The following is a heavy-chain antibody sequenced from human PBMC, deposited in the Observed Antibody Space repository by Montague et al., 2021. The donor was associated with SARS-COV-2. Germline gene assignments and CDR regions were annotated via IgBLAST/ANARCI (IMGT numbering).Heavy chain of an antibody. D-gene: IGHD6-6*01. J-gene: IGHJ4*02. CDR2: TYYRTKWYN. CDR3: ARDSEYSFDY. Sequence: CAISGDSVSSNTVAWNWFRQSPSRGLEWLGRTYYRTKWYNDYAVSMQSRVTINPDTCKNQFSLRVNSVTPEDTAVYYCARDSEYSFDYWGQGLLVTVSS. V-gene: IGHV6-1*01. CDR1: GDSVSSNTVA.